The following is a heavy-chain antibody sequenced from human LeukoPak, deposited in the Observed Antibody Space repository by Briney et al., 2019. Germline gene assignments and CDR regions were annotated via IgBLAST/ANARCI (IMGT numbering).Heavy chain of an antibody. V-gene: IGHV3-30*02. J-gene: IGHJ3*02. D-gene: IGHD1-1*01. CDR3: ARARTTGTWGDAFDI. CDR2: IRYDGSNK. Sequence: GGSLRLSCAASGFTLSSYGMHWVRQAPGKGLEWVAFIRYDGSNKYYADSVKGRFTISRDNSKNTLYLQMNSLRAEDTAVYYCARARTTGTWGDAFDIWGQGTMVTVSS. CDR1: GFTLSSYG.